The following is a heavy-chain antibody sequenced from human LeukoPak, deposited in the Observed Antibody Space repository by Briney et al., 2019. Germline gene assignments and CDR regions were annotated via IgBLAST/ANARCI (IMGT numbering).Heavy chain of an antibody. Sequence: GGSLRLSCAASGFTFSNAWMSWVRQAPGKGLEWVGRIKSKTDGGTTDYAAPVKGRFTIPRDDSKNTLYLQMNSLKTEDTAVYYCTTDSLHCSGGSCYPDYWGQGTLVTVSS. CDR3: TTDSLHCSGGSCYPDY. J-gene: IGHJ4*02. V-gene: IGHV3-15*01. CDR1: GFTFSNAW. CDR2: IKSKTDGGTT. D-gene: IGHD2-15*01.